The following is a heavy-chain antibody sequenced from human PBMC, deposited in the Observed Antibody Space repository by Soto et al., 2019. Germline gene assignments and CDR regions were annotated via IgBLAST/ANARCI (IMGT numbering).Heavy chain of an antibody. CDR2: IRNKANSYTT. V-gene: IGHV3-72*01. CDR1: GFTFSDHY. Sequence: EVQLVESGGGLVQPGGSLRLSCAASGFTFSDHYMDWVRQAPGKGLEWVGRIRNKANSYTTDHAASVKGRFTISRDHSMDSVYLQLTPRTTVSTAVYFSVAYSYGRVHYGGQGTRVTVSS. J-gene: IGHJ4*02. CDR3: VAYSYGRVHY. D-gene: IGHD5-18*01.